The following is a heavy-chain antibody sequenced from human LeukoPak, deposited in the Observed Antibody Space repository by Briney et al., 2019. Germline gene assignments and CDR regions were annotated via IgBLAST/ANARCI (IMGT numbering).Heavy chain of an antibody. CDR2: IYYSGST. D-gene: IGHD3-9*01. CDR1: GGSISSYY. Sequence: PSETLSLTCTVSGGSISSYYWSWIRQPPGKGLEWIGYIYYSGSTNYNPSLKSRVTISVDTSRNQFSLKLRSVTAADAAVYYCARDRGGALLRYFDRASMDVWGKGTTVTVSS. J-gene: IGHJ6*03. V-gene: IGHV4-59*01. CDR3: ARDRGGALLRYFDRASMDV.